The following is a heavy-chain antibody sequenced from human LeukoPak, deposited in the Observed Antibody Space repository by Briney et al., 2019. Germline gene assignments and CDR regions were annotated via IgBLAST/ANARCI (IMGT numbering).Heavy chain of an antibody. Sequence: PSETLSLTCTVSGGSISSSSYYWGWIRQPPGTGLEWIGSIYYSGSTYYNPSLKSRVTISVDTSKNQFSLKLSSVTAAGTAVCFCARDNGQGELVVDVWGKRNTVTISS. J-gene: IGHJ6*04. CDR3: ARDNGQGELVVDV. CDR1: GGSISSSSYY. D-gene: IGHD1-26*01. CDR2: IYYSGST. V-gene: IGHV4-39*02.